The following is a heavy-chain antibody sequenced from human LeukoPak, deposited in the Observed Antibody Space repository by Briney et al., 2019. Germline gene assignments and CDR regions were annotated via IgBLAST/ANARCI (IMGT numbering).Heavy chain of an antibody. CDR2: VAHKGPTVYSPTLNR. J-gene: IGHJ4*02. V-gene: IGHV4-34*01. D-gene: IGHD1-26*01. CDR1: GAALSEYY. CDR3: ARGGGVVGATTWNY. Sequence: PSETLSLTCAVYGAALSEYYWSWIRQSPGKGLEWIGEVAHKGPTVYSPTLNRKYNPSFKSRVTMSVDPSKNQFSLKLSSVTAADTAVYYCARGGGVVGATTWNYWGQGTLVTVSS.